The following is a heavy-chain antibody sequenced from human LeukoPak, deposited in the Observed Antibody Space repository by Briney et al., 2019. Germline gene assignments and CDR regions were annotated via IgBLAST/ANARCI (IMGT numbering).Heavy chain of an antibody. J-gene: IGHJ4*02. D-gene: IGHD1-1*01. CDR1: GGSISSYY. Sequence: SETLSLTCTVSGGSISSYYWSWIRQPPGKGLEWIGYIYYSGSTNYNPSLKSRVTISVDTSKNQFSLKLNSVTAADTAVYYCARLTRRSGNYFDSWGQGTLVTVSS. CDR3: ARLTRRSGNYFDS. CDR2: IYYSGST. V-gene: IGHV4-59*01.